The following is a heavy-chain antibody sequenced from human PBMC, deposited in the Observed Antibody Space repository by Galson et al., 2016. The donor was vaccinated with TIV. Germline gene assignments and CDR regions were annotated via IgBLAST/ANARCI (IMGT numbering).Heavy chain of an antibody. J-gene: IGHJ4*02. Sequence: SVKVSCKASGGTFSTSTINWVRQAPGQGLEWMGRIIPIVGVAVYAQKFRGRVTITADKSTSTAHVELSSLRSEDTAVYYCAREEDLHYYFDYWGQGTLVTVSS. CDR2: IIPIVGVA. V-gene: IGHV1-69*04. CDR1: GGTFSTST. D-gene: IGHD4-11*01. CDR3: AREEDLHYYFDY.